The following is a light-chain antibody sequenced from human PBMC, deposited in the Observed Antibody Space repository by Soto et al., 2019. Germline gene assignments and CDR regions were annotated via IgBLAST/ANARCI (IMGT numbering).Light chain of an antibody. CDR3: QQYGSSPWT. CDR1: QSVSSSY. J-gene: IGKJ1*01. Sequence: EIVLTQSACTLSLSAGGRATLSCGGSQSVSSSYLSWYQQKPGQAPRLLIYSASSRATGIPDRFSGSGSGTDFTLTISRLETEDFAVYYCQQYGSSPWTFGQGTKVDIK. V-gene: IGKV3-20*01. CDR2: SAS.